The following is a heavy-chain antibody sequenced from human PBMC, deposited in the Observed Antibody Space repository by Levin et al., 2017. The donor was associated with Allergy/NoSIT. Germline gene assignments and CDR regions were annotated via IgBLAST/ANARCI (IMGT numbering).Heavy chain of an antibody. Sequence: SCAASGFTFSSYAMHWVRQAPGKGLEWVAVISYDGSNKYYADSVKGRFTISRDNSKNTLYLQMNSLRAEDTAVYYCARESYYYGSGIKGAFDIWGQGTMVTVSS. CDR2: ISYDGSNK. J-gene: IGHJ3*02. CDR1: GFTFSSYA. D-gene: IGHD3-10*01. V-gene: IGHV3-30-3*01. CDR3: ARESYYYGSGIKGAFDI.